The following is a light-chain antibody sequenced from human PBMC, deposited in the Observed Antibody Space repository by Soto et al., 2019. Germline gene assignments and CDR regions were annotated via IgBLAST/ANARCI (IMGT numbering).Light chain of an antibody. J-gene: IGKJ5*01. CDR2: DAS. V-gene: IGKV3-11*01. Sequence: PGERATLSCRASQSVSSYLAWYQQKPGQAPRLLIYDASNRATGIPARFSGSGSGTDFTLTITSLEPEDFAVYYCQQRRNWPITFGQGTRLEIK. CDR1: QSVSSY. CDR3: QQRRNWPIT.